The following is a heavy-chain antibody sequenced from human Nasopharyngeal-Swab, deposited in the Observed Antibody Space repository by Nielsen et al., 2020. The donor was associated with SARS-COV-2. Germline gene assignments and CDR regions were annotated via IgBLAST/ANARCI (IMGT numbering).Heavy chain of an antibody. V-gene: IGHV3-21*01. CDR3: ARGCVLTGPSCYYYGMDV. D-gene: IGHD3-9*01. Sequence: GSLRLSCAASGFTFSSYSMNWVRQAPGKGLEWVSYLGSSSGYIYYADSVKGRFTISRDNAKNSLNLQMNSLRDEDTAVYYCARGCVLTGPSCYYYGMDVWVQWTTVTVSS. CDR2: LGSSSGYI. J-gene: IGHJ6*02. CDR1: GFTFSSYS.